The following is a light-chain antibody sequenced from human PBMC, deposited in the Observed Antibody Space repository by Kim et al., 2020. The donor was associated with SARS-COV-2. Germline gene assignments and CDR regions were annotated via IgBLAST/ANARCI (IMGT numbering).Light chain of an antibody. J-gene: IGKJ1*01. CDR1: QSVSNS. CDR2: GAS. Sequence: VSVGDRATITCRASQSVSNSLAWYQQKPGKAPRLLIYGASAWETGIPARFSGSGSGTEFTLTISSLQPEDFAAYYCQQYNSSPWTFGQGTKVDIK. CDR3: QQYNSSPWT. V-gene: IGKV3-15*01.